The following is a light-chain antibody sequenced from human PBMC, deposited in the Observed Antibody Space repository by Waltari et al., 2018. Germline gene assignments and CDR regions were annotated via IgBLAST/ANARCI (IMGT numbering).Light chain of an antibody. CDR1: QSVSSY. J-gene: IGKJ4*01. Sequence: EIVLTQSPATLSLSPGERATLSCRASQSVSSYLAWYQQKPGQAPRLLIYDASNRATGSPARFSGSGSGTDFTLTISSLEPEDFAVYYCQQRSNWRGTFGGGTKVEIK. V-gene: IGKV3-11*01. CDR3: QQRSNWRGT. CDR2: DAS.